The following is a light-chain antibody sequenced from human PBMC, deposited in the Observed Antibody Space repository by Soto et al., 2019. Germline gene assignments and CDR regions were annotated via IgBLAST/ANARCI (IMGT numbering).Light chain of an antibody. Sequence: DIQMPQYPSSLSASVEDRVIITCRASQSISNHLNWYQQKPGKAPKLLIFAASSLQSGVPSRFSGSGSGTEFTLTISSLQPEDFATYYCLQHNSYPPTFGQGTKVDI. CDR3: LQHNSYPPT. CDR2: AAS. V-gene: IGKV1-17*01. J-gene: IGKJ1*01. CDR1: QSISNH.